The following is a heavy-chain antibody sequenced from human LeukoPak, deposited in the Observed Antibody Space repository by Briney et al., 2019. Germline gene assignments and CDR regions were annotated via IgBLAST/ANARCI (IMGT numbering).Heavy chain of an antibody. D-gene: IGHD2-21*02. CDR2: INPNTGGT. CDR1: GYTFTGYS. J-gene: IGHJ4*02. Sequence: ASVKVSCKASGYTFTGYSVHWVRQAPGQGLEWMGWINPNTGGTNYAQKLQGRVTMTTDTSTSTAYMELRSLRSDDTAVYYCAREGGLAYCGGDCSRSPDYWGQGTLVTVSS. CDR3: AREGGLAYCGGDCSRSPDY. V-gene: IGHV1-2*02.